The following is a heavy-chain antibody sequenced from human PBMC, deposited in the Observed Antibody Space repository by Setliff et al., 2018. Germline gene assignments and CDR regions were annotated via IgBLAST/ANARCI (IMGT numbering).Heavy chain of an antibody. D-gene: IGHD5-18*01. V-gene: IGHV4-61*02. CDR3: ARDRTAYSYGLDV. Sequence: SETLSLTCTVSGGSISSGSYYWSWIRQPAGKGLEWIGRIYTSGSTNYNPSLKSRVTISVDTSKTQFSLKLSSVTAADTAVYYCARDRTAYSYGLDVWGQGTTVTVSS. CDR1: GGSISSGSYY. J-gene: IGHJ6*02. CDR2: IYTSGST.